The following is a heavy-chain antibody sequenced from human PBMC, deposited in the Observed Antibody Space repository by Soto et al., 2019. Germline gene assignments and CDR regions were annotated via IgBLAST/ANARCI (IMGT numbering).Heavy chain of an antibody. CDR3: ARDIDGGYYYDSSGSDY. CDR2: ISAYNGNT. V-gene: IGHV1-18*01. D-gene: IGHD3-22*01. CDR1: GYTFTSYG. Sequence: ASVKVSCKASGYTFTSYGISWVRQAPGQGLEWMGWISAYNGNTNYAQKLQGRVTMTTDTSTSTAYMELRSLRSDDTAVYYCARDIDGGYYYDSSGSDYWGQGTLLTVSS. J-gene: IGHJ4*02.